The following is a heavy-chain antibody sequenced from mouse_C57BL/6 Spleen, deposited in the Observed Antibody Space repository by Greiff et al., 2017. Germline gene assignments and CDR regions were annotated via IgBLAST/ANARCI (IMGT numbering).Heavy chain of an antibody. Sequence: EVKLVESEGGLVQPGSSMKLSCTASGFTFSDYYMAWVRQVPEKGLEWVANINYDGSSTYYLDSLKSRFIISRDNAKNILYLQMSSLKSEDTATYYCARDDPSDGYYAMDYWGQGTSVTVSS. J-gene: IGHJ4*01. D-gene: IGHD2-3*01. V-gene: IGHV5-16*01. CDR2: INYDGSST. CDR3: ARDDPSDGYYAMDY. CDR1: GFTFSDYY.